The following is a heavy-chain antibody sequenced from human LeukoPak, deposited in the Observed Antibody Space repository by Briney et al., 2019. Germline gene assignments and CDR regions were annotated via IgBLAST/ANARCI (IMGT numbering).Heavy chain of an antibody. V-gene: IGHV3-53*01. CDR1: GFTVISNY. Sequence: GGSLRLSCAASGFTVISNYMSWVRQAPGKGLEWVSVIYSGGVTYYADSVKGRFTISRDNSKSTLYLQMNSLRAEDTAVYYCASNPYGSGSFYIRYWGQGTLVTVSS. J-gene: IGHJ4*02. CDR3: ASNPYGSGSFYIRY. D-gene: IGHD3-10*01. CDR2: IYSGGVT.